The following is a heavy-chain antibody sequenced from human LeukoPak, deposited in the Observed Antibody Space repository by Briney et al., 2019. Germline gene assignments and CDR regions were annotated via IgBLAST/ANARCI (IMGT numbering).Heavy chain of an antibody. CDR1: SGSFTNYF. CDR2: IGHSGST. D-gene: IGHD2/OR15-2a*01. J-gene: IGHJ6*03. CDR3: ARVLYRPYYYYMDV. V-gene: IGHV4-34*01. Sequence: KPSETLSLTCAVSSGSFTNYFWTWIRQPPGKGLQWIGEIGHSGSTNYHPSLKSRVTMSVDTSKNQFSLKLSSVTAADTAVYYCARVLYRPYYYYMDVWGKGTTVTVSS.